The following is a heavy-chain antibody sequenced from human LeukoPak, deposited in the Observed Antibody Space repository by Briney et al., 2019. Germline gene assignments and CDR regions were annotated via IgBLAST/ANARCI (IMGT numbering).Heavy chain of an antibody. Sequence: SGTLSLTCGVSGGSITNTNYWTWVRQPPGKGLEWIGEVNLQGSTNYNPSLMGRVAISVDTSENHISLQLTSVTATDTAVYYCAREGGPYRPLDYSGQGTLVTVSS. J-gene: IGHJ4*02. CDR1: GGSITNTNY. CDR3: AREGGPYRPLDY. CDR2: VNLQGST. V-gene: IGHV4-4*02.